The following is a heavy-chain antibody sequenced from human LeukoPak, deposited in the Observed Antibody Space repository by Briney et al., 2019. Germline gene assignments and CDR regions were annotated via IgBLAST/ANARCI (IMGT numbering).Heavy chain of an antibody. CDR1: GDTFSNYD. J-gene: IGHJ4*02. CDR2: ITPVFDTA. V-gene: IGHV1-69*05. CDR3: ALSAEKQLVYFDF. Sequence: SVKVSCKASGDTFSNYDVNWVRQAPGQGLEWMGRITPVFDTAKYAQNFQGRVTMTTDESSSTAYMELYSLRSEDTAVYYCALSAEKQLVYFDFWGQGTLVTVSS. D-gene: IGHD6-13*01.